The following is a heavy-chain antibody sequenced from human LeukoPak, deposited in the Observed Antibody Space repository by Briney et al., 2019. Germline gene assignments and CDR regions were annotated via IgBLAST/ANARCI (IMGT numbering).Heavy chain of an antibody. J-gene: IGHJ4*02. D-gene: IGHD1-26*01. CDR3: AKDTKWELNAYYIDY. CDR2: ISWNSGSI. Sequence: HPGRSLGLSCAASGFTFDDYAMHWVRQGPGKGLEWVSGISWNSGSIGYADSVKGRFTISRDKSKNTLSLQMNNLRVDDTAVYYCAKDTKWELNAYYIDYWGQGTLVTVSS. V-gene: IGHV3-9*01. CDR1: GFTFDDYA.